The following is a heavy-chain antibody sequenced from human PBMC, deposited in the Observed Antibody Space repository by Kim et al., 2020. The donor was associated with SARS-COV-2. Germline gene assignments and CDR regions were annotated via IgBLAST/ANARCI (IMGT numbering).Heavy chain of an antibody. CDR3: ARDPISIVGATHFDY. V-gene: IGHV1-2*02. D-gene: IGHD1-26*01. J-gene: IGHJ4*02. CDR2: INPNSGGT. CDR1: GYTFTGYY. Sequence: ASVKVSCKPSGYTFTGYYMHWVRQAPGQGLEWMGWINPNSGGTNYAQKFQGRVTMTRDTSISTAYMELSRLRSDDTAVYYCARDPISIVGATHFDYWGQGTLVTVSS.